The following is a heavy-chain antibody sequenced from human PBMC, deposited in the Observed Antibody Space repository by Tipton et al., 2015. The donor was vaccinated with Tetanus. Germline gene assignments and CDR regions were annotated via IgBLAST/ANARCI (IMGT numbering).Heavy chain of an antibody. CDR1: GGSISSSNYY. Sequence: TLSLTCTVSGGSISSSNYYWGWIRQPPGKGLEWIGRIYYSGSTSYNPSLKSRVTISVDTSKNQFSLELNSVTAADTAVYYCASRGGDFLTGYYDSWGQGTLVTVSS. V-gene: IGHV4-39*01. D-gene: IGHD3-9*01. J-gene: IGHJ4*02. CDR2: IYYSGST. CDR3: ASRGGDFLTGYYDS.